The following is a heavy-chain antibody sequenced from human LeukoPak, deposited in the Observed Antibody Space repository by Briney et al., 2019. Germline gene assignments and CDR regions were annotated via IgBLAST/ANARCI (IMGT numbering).Heavy chain of an antibody. Sequence: GGSLRLSCAASEFTFSRFGMHWVREAPGKGLEWVAVISYDGSNKYYADSVKGRFTISRDNSKNTLYLQMNSLRAEDTAVYYCARDRSRFTLAHPQTYWGQGTLVTVSS. D-gene: IGHD2-2*01. CDR2: ISYDGSNK. V-gene: IGHV3-30-3*01. J-gene: IGHJ4*02. CDR3: ARDRSRFTLAHPQTY. CDR1: EFTFSRFG.